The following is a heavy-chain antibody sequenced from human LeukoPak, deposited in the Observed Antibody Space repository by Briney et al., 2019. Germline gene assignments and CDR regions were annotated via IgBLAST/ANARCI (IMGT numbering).Heavy chain of an antibody. V-gene: IGHV4-39*01. CDR2: IYSNGDT. D-gene: IGHD5-24*01. Sequence: SETLSLTCTVSGGPITRSAYYWVWVRQSPGRGLEWLGSIYSNGDTYYNPSFESRVTIAIETSKNQFSLKMTSVTAADTAAYYCTSRGFRLPLDVFDVWGQGTRVAVSS. CDR3: TSRGFRLPLDVFDV. CDR1: GGPITRSAYY. J-gene: IGHJ3*01.